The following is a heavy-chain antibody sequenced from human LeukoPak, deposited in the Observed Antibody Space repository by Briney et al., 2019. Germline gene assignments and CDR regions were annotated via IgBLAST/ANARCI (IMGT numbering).Heavy chain of an antibody. CDR3: AHRWLVVPAAIGFDY. CDR2: IYWNDDK. CDR1: GFSLCTSGVG. D-gene: IGHD2-2*01. V-gene: IGHV2-5*01. J-gene: IGHJ4*02. Sequence: SGPTLVKPTQTLTLTCTFSGFSLCTSGVGVGWIRQPPGKALEWLALIYWNDDKRYSPSLKSRLTITKDTSKNQVVLTMTNMDPVDTATYYCAHRWLVVPAAIGFDYWGQGTLVTVSS.